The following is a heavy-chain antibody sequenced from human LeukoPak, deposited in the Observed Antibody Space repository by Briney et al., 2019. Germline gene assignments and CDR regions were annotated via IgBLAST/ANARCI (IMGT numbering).Heavy chain of an antibody. CDR3: ASGVYSSSWYWFDP. J-gene: IGHJ5*02. V-gene: IGHV1-2*06. CDR1: GYTFTGYY. D-gene: IGHD6-13*01. Sequence: ASVKVSCKASGYTFTGYYMHWVRQAPGQGLEWMGRINPNSGGTNHAQKFQGRVTMTRDTSISTAYMELSRLRSDDTAVYYCASGVYSSSWYWFDPWGQGTLVTVPS. CDR2: INPNSGGT.